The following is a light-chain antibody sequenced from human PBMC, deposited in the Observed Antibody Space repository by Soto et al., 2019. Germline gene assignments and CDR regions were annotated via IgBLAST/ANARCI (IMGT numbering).Light chain of an antibody. Sequence: DIVMTQSPDSLAVSLGEWATINCKSSQSVLYSSNNKNYLAWYQQKPGQPPKLLIYWASTRESGVPDRFSGSGSGTDFPLAISSLQAEDVAVYYCQQYYSTPWTFGQGTKVEIK. CDR2: WAS. J-gene: IGKJ1*01. CDR3: QQYYSTPWT. V-gene: IGKV4-1*01. CDR1: QSVLYSSNNKNY.